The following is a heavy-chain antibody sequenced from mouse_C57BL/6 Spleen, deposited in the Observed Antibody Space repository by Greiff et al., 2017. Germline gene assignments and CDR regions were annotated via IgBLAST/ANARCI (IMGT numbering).Heavy chain of an antibody. Sequence: QVHVKQSGAELVRPGASVTLSCKASGYTFTDYEMHWVKQTPVHGLEWIGAIDPETGGTAYNQKFKGKAILTADKSSSTAYMELRSLTSEDSAVYYCTRETVVAPYAMDYWGQGTSVTVSS. D-gene: IGHD1-1*01. J-gene: IGHJ4*01. V-gene: IGHV1-15*01. CDR3: TRETVVAPYAMDY. CDR1: GYTFTDYE. CDR2: IDPETGGT.